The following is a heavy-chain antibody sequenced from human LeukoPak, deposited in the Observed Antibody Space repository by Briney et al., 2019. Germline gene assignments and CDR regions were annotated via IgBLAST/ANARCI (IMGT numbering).Heavy chain of an antibody. V-gene: IGHV4-34*01. J-gene: IGHJ4*02. Sequence: SETLSLTCAVHGGSFSGYYWSWIRQPPGKGLEWIGEINHSGSTNYNPSLKSRVTISVDTSKNQFSLKLSSVTAADTAVYYCARVTNYYGSGSYYVFDYWGQGTLVTVSS. CDR1: GGSFSGYY. CDR3: ARVTNYYGSGSYYVFDY. CDR2: INHSGST. D-gene: IGHD3-10*01.